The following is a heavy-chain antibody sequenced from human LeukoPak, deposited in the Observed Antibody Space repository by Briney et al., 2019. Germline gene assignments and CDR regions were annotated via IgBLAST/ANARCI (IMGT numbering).Heavy chain of an antibody. D-gene: IGHD6-13*01. CDR2: ISAYNGNT. V-gene: IGHV1-18*01. Sequence: ASVKVSCKASGGTFSSYAISWVRQAPGQGLEWMGWISAYNGNTNYAQKLQGRVTMTTDTSTSTAYMELRSLGSDDTAVYYCARSPGYSSSDYWGQGTLVTVSS. J-gene: IGHJ4*02. CDR3: ARSPGYSSSDY. CDR1: GGTFSSYA.